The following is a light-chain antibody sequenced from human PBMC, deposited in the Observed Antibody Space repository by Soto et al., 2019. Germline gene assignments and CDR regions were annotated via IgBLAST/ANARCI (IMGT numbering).Light chain of an antibody. CDR2: SNN. V-gene: IGLV1-44*01. CDR3: SAWDDSLKGVV. CDR1: SSNIGINT. J-gene: IGLJ3*02. Sequence: QSVLTQPPSASGTPGQRVTISCSGSSSNIGINTVNWYQQLPGTAPKLLMYSNNQRPSGVPDRFFGSKSGTSASLAIRGLQSEDEADYYCSAWDDSLKGVVFGGGTQLTVL.